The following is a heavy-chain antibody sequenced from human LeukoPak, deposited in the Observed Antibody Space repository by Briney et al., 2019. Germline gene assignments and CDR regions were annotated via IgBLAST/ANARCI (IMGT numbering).Heavy chain of an antibody. Sequence: GWSLRLSCAASGFTFSDYYMSWIRQAPGKGLEWVSYISSSGSTIYYADSVKGRFTISRDNAKNSPYLQMNSLRAEDTAVYYCARDEGRSTHFYYYYYGVDVWGQGTTVTVSS. CDR2: ISSSGSTI. CDR3: ARDEGRSTHFYYYYYGVDV. J-gene: IGHJ6*02. CDR1: GFTFSDYY. V-gene: IGHV3-11*01. D-gene: IGHD2-2*01.